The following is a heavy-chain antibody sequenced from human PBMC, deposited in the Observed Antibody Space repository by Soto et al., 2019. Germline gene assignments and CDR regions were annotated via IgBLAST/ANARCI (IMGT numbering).Heavy chain of an antibody. CDR3: ARDNGLRFLEPPQVNGMDV. Sequence: GGSLRLSCAASGFTFSSYAMHWVRQAPGKGLEWVAVISYDGSNKYYADSVKGRFTISRDNSKNTLYLQMNSLRAEDTAVYYCARDNGLRFLEPPQVNGMDVWGQGTTVTVSS. CDR2: ISYDGSNK. V-gene: IGHV3-30-3*01. J-gene: IGHJ6*02. CDR1: GFTFSSYA. D-gene: IGHD3-3*01.